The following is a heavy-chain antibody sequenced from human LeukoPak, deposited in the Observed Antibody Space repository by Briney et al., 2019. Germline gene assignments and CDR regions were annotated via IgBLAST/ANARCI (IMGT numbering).Heavy chain of an antibody. V-gene: IGHV3-64D*09. D-gene: IGHD2-8*01. Sequence: GSLRLSCLASGFTLRNYGMRWVRQAPGKGLEYVSTISSYGGSTYYADLVKGRFTISRDNSKNTLYLQMSSLRAEDTAVYYCVKDLYSYSFDYWGQGTLVTVSS. CDR2: ISSYGGST. J-gene: IGHJ4*02. CDR1: GFTLRNYG. CDR3: VKDLYSYSFDY.